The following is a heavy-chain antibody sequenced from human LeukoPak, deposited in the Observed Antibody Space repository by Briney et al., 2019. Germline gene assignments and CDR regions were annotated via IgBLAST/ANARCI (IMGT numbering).Heavy chain of an antibody. J-gene: IGHJ6*02. D-gene: IGHD3-10*01. CDR3: AKSLGAAPIGMVRGVINEYYYYYGMDV. CDR2: ISGSGGST. CDR1: GFTFSSYA. Sequence: GGSLRLSCAASGFTFSSYAMSWVRQAPGKGLEWVSAISGSGGSTYYADSVKGRFTISRDNSKNTLYLQMNSLRAEDTAVYYCAKSLGAAPIGMVRGVINEYYYYYGMDVWGQGTTVTVSS. V-gene: IGHV3-23*01.